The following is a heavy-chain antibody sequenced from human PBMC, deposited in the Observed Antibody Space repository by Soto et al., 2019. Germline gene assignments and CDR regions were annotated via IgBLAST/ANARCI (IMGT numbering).Heavy chain of an antibody. V-gene: IGHV3-23*01. CDR2: ISGSGGST. Sequence: GGSLRLSCAASGFTFSSYAMSWVRQAPGKGLEWVSAISGSGGSTYYADSVKGRFTISRDNSKNTLYLQMNSLRAEETAVYYCAKGNRYCSSTSCHGGGSYYLIYYYYGMDVWGQGTTVTVSS. CDR1: GFTFSSYA. J-gene: IGHJ6*02. D-gene: IGHD2-2*01. CDR3: AKGNRYCSSTSCHGGGSYYLIYYYYGMDV.